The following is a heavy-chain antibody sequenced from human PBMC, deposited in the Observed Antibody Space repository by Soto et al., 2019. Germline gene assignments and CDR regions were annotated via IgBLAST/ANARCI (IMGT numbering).Heavy chain of an antibody. J-gene: IGHJ4*02. CDR3: ARGIIVATWN. CDR1: GFTFGSYW. Sequence: LRLSCAASGFTFGSYWMSWVRQAPGKGLEWVANIKQDGSEKYYVDSVKGRFTISRDNAKNSLYLQMNSLRAEDTAVYYCARGIIVATWNWGQGTLVTVSS. D-gene: IGHD5-12*01. V-gene: IGHV3-7*03. CDR2: IKQDGSEK.